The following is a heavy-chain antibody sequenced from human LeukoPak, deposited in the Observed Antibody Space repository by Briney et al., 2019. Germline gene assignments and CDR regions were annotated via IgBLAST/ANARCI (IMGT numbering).Heavy chain of an antibody. CDR3: ARKDGDY. J-gene: IGHJ4*02. V-gene: IGHV4-4*07. Sequence: PSETLSLTRTVSGASISAFHWTWFRQPAAKGLGWIGLIYSSGSTLFNPALKSRVAMSVDLTKNQLSLKLTSVTAADTAMYYCARKDGDYWGRGTLVTVSS. CDR2: IYSSGST. CDR1: GASISAFH.